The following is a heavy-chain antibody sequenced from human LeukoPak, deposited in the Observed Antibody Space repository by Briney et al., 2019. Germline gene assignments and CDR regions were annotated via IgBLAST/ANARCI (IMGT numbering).Heavy chain of an antibody. CDR1: GNYW. V-gene: IGHV3-74*01. J-gene: IGHJ4*02. Sequence: GGSLRLSCAASGNYWMHWVRQVPGKGLVWVSHINSDGSWTSYADSVKGRFTISKDNAKNTVYLQMNSLRAEDTAVYYCAKGSGSSPDFFDYWGQGTLVTVSS. D-gene: IGHD6-13*01. CDR2: INSDGSWT. CDR3: AKGSGSSPDFFDY.